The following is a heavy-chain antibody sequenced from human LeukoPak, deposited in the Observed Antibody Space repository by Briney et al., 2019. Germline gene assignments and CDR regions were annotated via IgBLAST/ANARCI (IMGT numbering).Heavy chain of an antibody. J-gene: IGHJ1*01. CDR1: GFTFSNSW. Sequence: GGSLRLSCAGSGFTFSNSWMGWVRQAPGKGLEWVAVISYDGSNKYYADSVKGRFTISRDNSKNTLYLQMNSLRAEDTAVYYCARDRSSGYDSSGYSALEYFQHWGQGTLVTVSS. D-gene: IGHD3-22*01. V-gene: IGHV3-30-3*01. CDR2: ISYDGSNK. CDR3: ARDRSSGYDSSGYSALEYFQH.